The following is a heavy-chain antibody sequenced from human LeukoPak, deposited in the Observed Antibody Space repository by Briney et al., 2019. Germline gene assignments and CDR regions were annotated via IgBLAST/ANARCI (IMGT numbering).Heavy chain of an antibody. Sequence: GGSLRLSCAASGFTFSSYAMHWVRQAPGKGLEXXXXISYDGSNKYXXXSVXGRFTISRDNSKNTLYLQMNSLRAEDTAVYYCARDYDFWTQYFDYWGQGTLVTVSS. J-gene: IGHJ4*02. D-gene: IGHD3-3*01. CDR2: ISYDGSNK. CDR3: ARDYDFWTQYFDY. V-gene: IGHV3-30-3*01. CDR1: GFTFSSYA.